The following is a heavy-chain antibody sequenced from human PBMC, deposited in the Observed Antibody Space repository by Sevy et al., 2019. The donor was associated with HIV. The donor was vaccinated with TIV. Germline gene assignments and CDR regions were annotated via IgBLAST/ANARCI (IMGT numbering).Heavy chain of an antibody. V-gene: IGHV3-33*01. CDR1: GFTFSTHA. D-gene: IGHD6-13*01. Sequence: GGSLRLSCAAFGFTFSTHAMHWVRQAPGKGLEWVAVIWTEGDDESYADSVRGRFTISRENSKNTLYLQMNSLRAEDTAVYYCARVSSSWALWNWFDPWGQGTLVTVSS. CDR3: ARVSSSWALWNWFDP. J-gene: IGHJ5*02. CDR2: IWTEGDDE.